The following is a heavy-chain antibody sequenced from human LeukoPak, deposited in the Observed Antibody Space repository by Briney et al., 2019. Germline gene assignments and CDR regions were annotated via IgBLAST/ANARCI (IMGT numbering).Heavy chain of an antibody. D-gene: IGHD1-26*01. CDR1: GFTLSSYW. CDR3: ARWRSSSKHAFDI. V-gene: IGHV3-7*03. Sequence: PGGSLRLSCAASGFTLSSYWMSWVRQAPGKGLEWVANIKQDGSEKYYVDSVKGRFTISRDNAKNSLYLQMNSLRAEDTAVYYCARWRSSSKHAFDIWGQGTMVTVSS. CDR2: IKQDGSEK. J-gene: IGHJ3*02.